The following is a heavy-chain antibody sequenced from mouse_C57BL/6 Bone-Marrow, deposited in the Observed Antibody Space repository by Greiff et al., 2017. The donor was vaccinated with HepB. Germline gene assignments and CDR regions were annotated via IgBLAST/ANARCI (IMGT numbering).Heavy chain of an antibody. D-gene: IGHD6-1*01. Sequence: QVQLKESGPELVKPGASVRISCKASGYAFSSSWMNWVKQRPGKGLEWIGRIYPGDGDTNYNGKFKGKATLTADKSSSTAYMQLSSLTSEDSAVYFCAREGAAYWGQGTSVTVSS. CDR3: AREGAAY. CDR1: GYAFSSSW. J-gene: IGHJ4*01. CDR2: IYPGDGDT. V-gene: IGHV1-82*01.